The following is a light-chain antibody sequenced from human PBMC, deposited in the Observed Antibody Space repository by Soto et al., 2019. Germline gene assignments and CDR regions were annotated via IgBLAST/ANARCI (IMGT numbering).Light chain of an antibody. Sequence: ESVLTQSPGTLSLSPGERATLSCRASQSVSSSFLAWYQLKPGQAPRLLIYGASSRATGIPDRFSGSGSGTDFNLTISRLEHEDFAVYSCQQYDSSPWTFGQGTKVEIK. CDR3: QQYDSSPWT. CDR1: QSVSSSF. J-gene: IGKJ1*01. CDR2: GAS. V-gene: IGKV3-20*01.